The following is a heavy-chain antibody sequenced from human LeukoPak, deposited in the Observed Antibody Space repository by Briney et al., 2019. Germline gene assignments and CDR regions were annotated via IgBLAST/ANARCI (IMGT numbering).Heavy chain of an antibody. CDR2: INNDGNLKTDGRDT. J-gene: IGHJ2*01. CDR3: ARDGGTDPHAWYFDL. CDR1: GFTLSNYW. V-gene: IGHV3-74*01. D-gene: IGHD3-10*01. Sequence: GGSLRLSCAASGFTLSNYWMSHWFRQVPGKGLQWCSRINNDGNLKTDGRDTGDADSVKGRFTISKDKAKNTLYLQMNSLRAEDTAVYYCARDGGTDPHAWYFDLWGRGPQATVSS.